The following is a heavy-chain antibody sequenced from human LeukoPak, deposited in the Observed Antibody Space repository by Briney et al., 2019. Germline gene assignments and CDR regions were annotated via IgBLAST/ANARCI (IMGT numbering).Heavy chain of an antibody. Sequence: ASVKVSCKASGYTFTSYAISWVRQVPGQGLEWMGWISPYNGNTNYAQKFQGRVTMTTDTSTSTAYMELRSLRSDDTAVYYCARESYRGGWYAAFDYWGQGTLVTVSS. CDR2: ISPYNGNT. J-gene: IGHJ4*02. CDR3: ARESYRGGWYAAFDY. V-gene: IGHV1-18*01. D-gene: IGHD6-19*01. CDR1: GYTFTSYA.